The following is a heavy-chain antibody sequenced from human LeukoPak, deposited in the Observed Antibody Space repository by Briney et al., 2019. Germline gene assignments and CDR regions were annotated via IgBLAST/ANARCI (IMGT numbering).Heavy chain of an antibody. D-gene: IGHD5-12*01. CDR3: AKTLTYSGYEDFDY. CDR1: GFTFSSYG. Sequence: GRSLRLSCAASGFTFSSYGMHWVRQAPGKGLEWVAVISYDGSNKYYADSVKGQFTISRDNSKNTLYLQMNSLRAEDTAVYYCAKTLTYSGYEDFDYWGQGTLVTVSS. J-gene: IGHJ4*02. CDR2: ISYDGSNK. V-gene: IGHV3-30*18.